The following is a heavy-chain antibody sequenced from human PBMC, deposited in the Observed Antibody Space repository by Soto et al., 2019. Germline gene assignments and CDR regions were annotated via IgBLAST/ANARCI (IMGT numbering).Heavy chain of an antibody. V-gene: IGHV3-74*01. J-gene: IGHJ4*02. CDR1: GFTFSSYW. Sequence: EVHLVESGGGLVQPGGSLSLSCAASGFTFSSYWMHWVRQAPGKGLVWVSRINSDGSNTNYADSVKGRFTISRVNAKNTLYLQMNSLRADDTAVYYCGRVCTGGSCYQFDSWGQGTLVTVSS. D-gene: IGHD2-15*01. CDR2: INSDGSNT. CDR3: GRVCTGGSCYQFDS.